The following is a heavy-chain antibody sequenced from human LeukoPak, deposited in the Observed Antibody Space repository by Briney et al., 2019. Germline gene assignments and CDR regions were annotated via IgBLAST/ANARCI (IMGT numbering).Heavy chain of an antibody. V-gene: IGHV3-23*01. CDR1: GVTFSSYA. CDR2: ISGSGGTT. J-gene: IGHJ5*02. CDR3: AKDQEQWLILWFDP. D-gene: IGHD6-19*01. Sequence: GGSLRLSCAASGVTFSSYAMSWVRQAPGKGLEWVSAISGSGGTTYYADSVKGRFTISRDNSKNTLYLQMNSLRAEDTAVYYCAKDQEQWLILWFDPWGQGTLVTVSS.